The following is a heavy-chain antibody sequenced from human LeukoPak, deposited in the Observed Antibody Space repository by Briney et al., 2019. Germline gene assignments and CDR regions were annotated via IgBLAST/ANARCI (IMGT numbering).Heavy chain of an antibody. Sequence: GGSLRLSCAASGLTFSSYAMSWVRQAPGKGLEWVSAISGSGGSTYYADSVKGRFTISRDNSKNTLYLQMNSLRAEDTAGYYCARDLGSDSYGHWGQGTLVTVSS. D-gene: IGHD5-18*01. CDR3: ARDLGSDSYGH. CDR2: ISGSGGST. V-gene: IGHV3-23*01. CDR1: GLTFSSYA. J-gene: IGHJ4*02.